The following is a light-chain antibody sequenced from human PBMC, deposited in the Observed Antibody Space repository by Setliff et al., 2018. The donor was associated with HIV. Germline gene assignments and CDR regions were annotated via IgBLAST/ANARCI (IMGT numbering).Light chain of an antibody. Sequence: QSVLTQPPSVSAAPGQKVTISCSGSSSNIGNNYVSWYQQLPGTAPKLLIYDNNKRPSGIPDRFSGSKSGTSATLGITGLQTGDEADYYCGTWDSSLRGVFGGGTQLNVL. CDR3: GTWDSSLRGV. CDR1: SSNIGNNY. J-gene: IGLJ3*02. CDR2: DNN. V-gene: IGLV1-51*01.